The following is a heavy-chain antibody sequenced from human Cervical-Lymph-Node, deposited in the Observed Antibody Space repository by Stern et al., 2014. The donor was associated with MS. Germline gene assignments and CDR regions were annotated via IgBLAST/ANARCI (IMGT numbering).Heavy chain of an antibody. V-gene: IGHV5-51*01. CDR3: ARQRYFDY. Sequence: EVQLVESGPEVKRPGESLKISCQASGYTFTSYWHGWVRQMPGKGLEWIAIIFPGGSDIRYSPSFQGQVTISADKSSSPAYLQWNNLKASDTAIYYCARQRYFDYWGQGTLVTVSS. CDR2: IFPGGSDI. J-gene: IGHJ4*02. CDR1: GYTFTSYW.